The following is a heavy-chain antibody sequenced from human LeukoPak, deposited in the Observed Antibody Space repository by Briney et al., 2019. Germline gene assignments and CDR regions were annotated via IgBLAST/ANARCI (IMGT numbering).Heavy chain of an antibody. V-gene: IGHV5-51*01. Sequence: GESLKISCKGSGYRFTSDWIGWVRQMPGKGLEWMGIIYPGDSDTRYSPSFQGQVTISADKSVNTAYLQWSSLKASDTAMYYCARLSGRVVCSAGTCYIDSWGQGTLVTVSS. CDR3: ARLSGRVVCSAGTCYIDS. CDR2: IYPGDSDT. D-gene: IGHD2-15*01. CDR1: GYRFTSDW. J-gene: IGHJ4*02.